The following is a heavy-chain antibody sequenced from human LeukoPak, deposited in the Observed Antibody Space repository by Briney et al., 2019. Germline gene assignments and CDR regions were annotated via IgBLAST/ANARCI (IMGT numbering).Heavy chain of an antibody. Sequence: GESLQISCKGSGYSFTSYWIGWVRQMPGKGLEWMGIIYSGDSDTRYSSSFQGQVTISADKSISTAYLQWSSLKASDTAMYYCARSYYYDSSGYRGRAFDIWGQGTMVTVSS. CDR2: IYSGDSDT. CDR1: GYSFTSYW. V-gene: IGHV5-51*01. CDR3: ARSYYYDSSGYRGRAFDI. J-gene: IGHJ3*02. D-gene: IGHD3-22*01.